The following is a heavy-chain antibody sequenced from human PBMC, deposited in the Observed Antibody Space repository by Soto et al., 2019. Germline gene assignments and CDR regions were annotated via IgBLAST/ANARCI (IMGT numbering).Heavy chain of an antibody. CDR2: IIPILGIA. D-gene: IGHD6-19*01. Sequence: QVQLVQSGAEVKKPGSSVKVSCKASGGTFSSYTISWVRQAPGQGLEWMGRIIPILGIANYEQKFQGRVMITAVKSTSTAYMELSSLRSEDTTVYYCARVPGGEKGLAVAGAGGRFDYWGQVTLFTVSS. J-gene: IGHJ4*02. CDR3: ARVPGGEKGLAVAGAGGRFDY. V-gene: IGHV1-69*02. CDR1: GGTFSSYT.